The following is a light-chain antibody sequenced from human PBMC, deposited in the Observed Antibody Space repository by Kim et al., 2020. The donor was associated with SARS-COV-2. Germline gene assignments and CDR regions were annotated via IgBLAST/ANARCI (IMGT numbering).Light chain of an antibody. CDR1: SSDVGSYNL. CDR2: EGS. CDR3: FSYAGSSTFWV. Sequence: QSALTQPASVSGSPGQSITISCTGTSSDVGSYNLVSWYQQHPGKAPKLMIYEGSKRPSGVSNRFSGSKSGNTASLTISGLQAEDEADYYCFSYAGSSTFWVFGGGTQLTVL. V-gene: IGLV2-23*01. J-gene: IGLJ3*02.